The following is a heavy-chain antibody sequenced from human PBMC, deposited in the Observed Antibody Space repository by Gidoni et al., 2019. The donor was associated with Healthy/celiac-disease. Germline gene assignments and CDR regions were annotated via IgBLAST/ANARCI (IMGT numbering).Heavy chain of an antibody. V-gene: IGHV3-21*01. CDR1: GCTFSSYG. J-gene: IGHJ4*02. CDR2: ISSSSSYI. CDR3: ARAVLSPSGLTWYFDY. Sequence: EVQLVESGGGLVKPGGSLRLPCAASGCTFSSYGMNWVLPAQGKGLAWVSSISSSSSYIFYADSVKGRFTISRDNAKNSLYLQMNSLRAEDTAVYYCARAVLSPSGLTWYFDYWGQGTLVTVSS. D-gene: IGHD3-10*01.